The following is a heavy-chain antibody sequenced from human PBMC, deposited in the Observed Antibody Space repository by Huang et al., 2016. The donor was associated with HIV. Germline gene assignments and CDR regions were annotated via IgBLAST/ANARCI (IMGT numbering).Heavy chain of an antibody. Sequence: QVQLEQWGARLLKPSETLSLTCAVYGESLSDFFWSGIRQPPGKGLEWIGEINQSGRTNYKPSLKSRVTIAVDTSKKQFSLKLKSVTAADTSMYYCARGRGSSWSLFDTWGQGSLVTVFS. V-gene: IGHV4-34*02. D-gene: IGHD6-13*01. CDR1: GESLSDFF. CDR2: INQSGRT. CDR3: ARGRGSSWSLFDT. J-gene: IGHJ4*02.